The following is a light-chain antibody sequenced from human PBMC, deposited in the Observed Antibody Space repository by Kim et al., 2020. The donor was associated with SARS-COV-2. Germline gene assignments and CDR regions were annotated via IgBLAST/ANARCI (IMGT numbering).Light chain of an antibody. Sequence: QRVTITWLGSSSNIGVSSVSWYQHLPGKAPKLVIYDNDKRPSGVPDRFSGAKSGTSATLGITGLQPGDEADYFCGTWDASLTAGEVFGGGTQLTVL. CDR3: GTWDASLTAGEV. J-gene: IGLJ2*01. CDR1: SSNIGVSS. CDR2: DND. V-gene: IGLV1-51*01.